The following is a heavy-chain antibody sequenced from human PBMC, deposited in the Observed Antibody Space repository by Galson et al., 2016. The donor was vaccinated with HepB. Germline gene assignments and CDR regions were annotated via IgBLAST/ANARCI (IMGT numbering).Heavy chain of an antibody. J-gene: IGHJ4*02. CDR3: ARDRNFKLTWIQLRKRGTGDGFDY. Sequence: CAISGDSVSSNSVAWNWIRQSPSRGLEWLGRTYYRSKWYNDYAVSVKSRITINPDTSKNQFSLQLNSVTPEDTALYYCARDRNFKLTWIQLRKRGTGDGFDYWRQGTLFTVSS. V-gene: IGHV6-1*01. D-gene: IGHD5-18*01. CDR1: GDSVSSNSVA. CDR2: TYYRSKWYN.